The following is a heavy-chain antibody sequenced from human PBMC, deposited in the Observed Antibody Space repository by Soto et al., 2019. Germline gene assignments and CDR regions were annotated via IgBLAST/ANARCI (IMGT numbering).Heavy chain of an antibody. V-gene: IGHV4-39*07. J-gene: IGHJ4*02. CDR1: GGSISSSSYY. D-gene: IGHD2-15*01. Sequence: SETLSLTCTVSGGSISSSSYYWGWIRQPPGKGLEWIGSIYYSGNTYYNPSLKSRVTISVDTAKNQFSLKLSSVTAADTAVYYCTRRPYRSTSGGIDYWGQGTLVTVSS. CDR2: IYYSGNT. CDR3: TRRPYRSTSGGIDY.